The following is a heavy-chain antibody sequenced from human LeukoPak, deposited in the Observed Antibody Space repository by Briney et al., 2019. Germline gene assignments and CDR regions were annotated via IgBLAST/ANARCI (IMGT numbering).Heavy chain of an antibody. CDR3: ARDEATVTRDSRYYYYGMDV. CDR2: INPGSGGT. Sequence: ASVKVSCKASGYTFTTYYIHWVRQVPGQGLEWMGIINPGSGGTIYAQNFQGRVTMTTDTSTTTVYMELSSLRSEDTAVYYCARDEATVTRDSRYYYYGMDVWGQGTTVTVSS. V-gene: IGHV1-46*01. J-gene: IGHJ6*02. CDR1: GYTFTTYY. D-gene: IGHD4-17*01.